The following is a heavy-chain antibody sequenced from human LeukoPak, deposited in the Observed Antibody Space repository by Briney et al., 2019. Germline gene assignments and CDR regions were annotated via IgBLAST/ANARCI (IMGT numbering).Heavy chain of an antibody. CDR2: ISGSGGTT. Sequence: GGSLRLSCAASGFTFSSYAMIWVRQAPGKGLEWVSSISGSGGTTYYADSLKGRFTISRDNSKNTLYLQMNSLRAEDTAVYYCAKERGYGSGSYRYFHYWDQGTLVTVFS. V-gene: IGHV3-23*01. D-gene: IGHD3-10*01. J-gene: IGHJ4*02. CDR1: GFTFSSYA. CDR3: AKERGYGSGSYRYFHY.